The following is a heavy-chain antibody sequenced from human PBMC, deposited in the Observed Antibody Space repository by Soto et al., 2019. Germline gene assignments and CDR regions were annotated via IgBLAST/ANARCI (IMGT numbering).Heavy chain of an antibody. Sequence: GGSLRLSCAASGFTFSDYAMSWVRQAPEKGLEWVSLITKGGDRTYYADSVKGRFTISRDNSKNTLYLQINSLRAEDTAVYYCAKYRGINYSYLYMDVWGKGTTVTVSS. J-gene: IGHJ6*03. D-gene: IGHD1-26*01. CDR3: AKYRGINYSYLYMDV. CDR1: GFTFSDYA. V-gene: IGHV3-23*03. CDR2: ITKGGDRT.